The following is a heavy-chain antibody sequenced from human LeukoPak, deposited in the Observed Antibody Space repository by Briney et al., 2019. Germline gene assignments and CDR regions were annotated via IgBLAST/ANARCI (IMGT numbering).Heavy chain of an antibody. D-gene: IGHD5-18*01. V-gene: IGHV3-30*18. CDR2: ISYDGSNK. Sequence: PGGSLRLSCAASGFTFSNYGMSWVRQAPGKGLEWVAVISYDGSNKYYADSVKGRFTISRDNSKNTLYMQMNSLRAEDTAVYYCAKGDKPVIAMVKFDYWGQGTLVTVSS. CDR3: AKGDKPVIAMVKFDY. CDR1: GFTFSNYG. J-gene: IGHJ4*02.